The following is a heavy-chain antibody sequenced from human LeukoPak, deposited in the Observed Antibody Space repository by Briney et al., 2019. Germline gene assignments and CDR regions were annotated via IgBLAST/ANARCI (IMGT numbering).Heavy chain of an antibody. CDR1: GFTFSSYW. Sequence: GGSLRLSCAASGFTFSSYWMSWVRQAPGKGLEWVSSISSSSSYIYYADSVKGRFTISRDNAKNSLYLQMNSLRAEDTAVYYCARGGYYDSSGLTDYWGQGTLVTVSS. CDR2: ISSSSSYI. J-gene: IGHJ4*02. V-gene: IGHV3-21*01. D-gene: IGHD3-22*01. CDR3: ARGGYYDSSGLTDY.